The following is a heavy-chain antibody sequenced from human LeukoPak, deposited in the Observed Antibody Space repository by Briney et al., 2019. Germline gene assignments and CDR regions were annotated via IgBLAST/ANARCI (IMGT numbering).Heavy chain of an antibody. CDR2: MNPNSGNT. J-gene: IGHJ6*02. V-gene: IGHV1-8*01. CDR3: ATDRFYYYHGMDV. CDR1: GYTFTSYD. Sequence: ASVKVSCKASGYTFTSYDIDWVRQATGQGLEWMGWMNPNSGNTGYAQKFQGRVTMTRHTSISTAYMELSSLRSEDTAVYYCATDRFYYYHGMDVWAQGTTVTVSS.